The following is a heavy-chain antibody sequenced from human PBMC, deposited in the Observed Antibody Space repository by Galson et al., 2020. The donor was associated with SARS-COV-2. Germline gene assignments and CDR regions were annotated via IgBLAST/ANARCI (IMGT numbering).Heavy chain of an antibody. CDR2: ISYDGSNK. Sequence: GESLKISCAASGFTFSSYGMHWVRQAPGKGLEWVAVISYDGSNKYYADSVKGRFTISRDNSKNTLYLQMNSLRAEDTAVYYCAKVFVPPGIVVVPRVHYYYYYGMDVWGQGTTVTVSS. D-gene: IGHD2-2*01. V-gene: IGHV3-30*18. J-gene: IGHJ6*02. CDR3: AKVFVPPGIVVVPRVHYYYYYGMDV. CDR1: GFTFSSYG.